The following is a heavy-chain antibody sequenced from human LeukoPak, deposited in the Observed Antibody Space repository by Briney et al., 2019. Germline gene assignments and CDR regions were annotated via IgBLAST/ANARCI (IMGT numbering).Heavy chain of an antibody. D-gene: IGHD2-15*01. CDR3: ARVPRLGSGPKYYFDY. CDR1: GGSISSSSYY. J-gene: IGHJ4*02. CDR2: VFYTGTT. Sequence: PSETLSLTCTVSGGSISSSSYYWGWVRQPPGKGLEWIGIVFYTGTTYYNPSLKSRVTISVDTSKNQFSLKLSSVTAADTAVYYCARVPRLGSGPKYYFDYWGQGTLVTVSS. V-gene: IGHV4-39*07.